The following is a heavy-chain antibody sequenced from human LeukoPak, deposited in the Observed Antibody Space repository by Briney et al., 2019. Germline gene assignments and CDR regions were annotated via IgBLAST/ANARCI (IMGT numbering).Heavy chain of an antibody. Sequence: GGSLRLYCAASGFTFSSYSMNWVRQAPGKGLEWVSSISSSSYIYYADSVQGRFTISRDNAKNSLYLQMNSLRAEDTAVYYCARAGYDILTGYYSSVYWGQGTLVTVSS. CDR1: GFTFSSYS. D-gene: IGHD3-9*01. V-gene: IGHV3-21*01. CDR3: ARAGYDILTGYYSSVY. CDR2: ISSSSYI. J-gene: IGHJ4*02.